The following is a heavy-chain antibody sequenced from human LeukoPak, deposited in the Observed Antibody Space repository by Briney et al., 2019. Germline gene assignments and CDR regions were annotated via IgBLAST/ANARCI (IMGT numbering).Heavy chain of an antibody. CDR1: GVSFSGYY. J-gene: IGHJ4*02. D-gene: IGHD3-3*01. V-gene: IGHV4-34*01. CDR3: ASPKYYDFWSGYSAPFDY. CDR2: IYYSGST. Sequence: PSETLSLTCAVYGVSFSGYYWSWIRQPPGKGLEWIGSIYYSGSTYYNPSLKSRVTISVDTSKNQFSLKLSSVTAADTAVYYCASPKYYDFWSGYSAPFDYWGQGTLVTVSS.